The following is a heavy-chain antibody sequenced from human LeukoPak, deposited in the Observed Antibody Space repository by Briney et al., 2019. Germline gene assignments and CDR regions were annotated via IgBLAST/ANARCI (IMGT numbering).Heavy chain of an antibody. J-gene: IGHJ1*01. D-gene: IGHD3-10*01. V-gene: IGHV3-7*01. CDR2: IKQDGSEK. CDR1: GFTFSSYC. Sequence: GGSLRLSCAASGFTFSSYCKSGVRQAPGKGREWVANIKQDGSEKYYVDSVKGRFTISRDNAKNSLYLQMNSLRAEDTAVYYCARGEGYYYGSGSYYNVIITGYFQHWGQGTMVSVSS. CDR3: ARGEGYYYGSGSYYNVIITGYFQH.